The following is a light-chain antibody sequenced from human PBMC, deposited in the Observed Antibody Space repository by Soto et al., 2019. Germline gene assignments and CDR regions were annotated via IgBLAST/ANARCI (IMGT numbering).Light chain of an antibody. CDR1: QIIYNW. V-gene: IGKV1-5*01. CDR2: GAS. CDR3: QHDNSCFRVM. Sequence: DIQMTQSPSTLSASVGDRVAITCRASQIIYNWLAWYQQKPGKAPKLLISGASTLEGGVPSRFSGSGSGTESSRTVIQLKTDDFETYWCQHDNSCFRVMLGQGAK. J-gene: IGKJ1*01.